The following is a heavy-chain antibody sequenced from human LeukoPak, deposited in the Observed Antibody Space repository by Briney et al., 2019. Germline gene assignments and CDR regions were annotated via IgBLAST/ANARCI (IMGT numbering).Heavy chain of an antibody. Sequence: LRLSCAASGFTVSRNYMSWVRQAPGKGLEWIGSIYYSGSTYYNPSLKSRVTISVDTSKNQFSLKLSSVTAADTAVYYCARHDGWLQFLNYFDYWGQGTLVTVSS. D-gene: IGHD5-24*01. J-gene: IGHJ4*02. V-gene: IGHV4-39*01. CDR3: ARHDGWLQFLNYFDY. CDR2: IYYSGST. CDR1: GFTVSRNY.